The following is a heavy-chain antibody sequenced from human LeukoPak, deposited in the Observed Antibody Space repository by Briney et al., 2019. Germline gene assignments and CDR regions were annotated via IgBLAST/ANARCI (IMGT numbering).Heavy chain of an antibody. D-gene: IGHD3-22*01. Sequence: SVKVSCKASGGTFSSYAISWVRQAPGQGLERMGGIIPIFGTTNYAQKFQGRVTITADESTSTAYMELSSLRSEDTAVYYCARMTRSMTMMSYYYGMDVWGQGTTVTVSS. J-gene: IGHJ6*02. CDR1: GGTFSSYA. CDR3: ARMTRSMTMMSYYYGMDV. CDR2: IIPIFGTT. V-gene: IGHV1-69*13.